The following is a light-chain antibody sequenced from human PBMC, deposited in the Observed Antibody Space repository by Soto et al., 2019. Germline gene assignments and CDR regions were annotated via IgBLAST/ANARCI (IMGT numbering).Light chain of an antibody. Sequence: VIWMTQSPSLLSASPRDRVTISFRMSQGISSYLAWCQQKAGKTPELLIYDASTLQSGVPSRFSGSGSGTDFTLTISCLQSEDFATFYCQQHYSFSPGTFGQGTKVEIK. CDR1: QGISSY. J-gene: IGKJ1*01. V-gene: IGKV1D-8*01. CDR3: QQHYSFSPGT. CDR2: DAS.